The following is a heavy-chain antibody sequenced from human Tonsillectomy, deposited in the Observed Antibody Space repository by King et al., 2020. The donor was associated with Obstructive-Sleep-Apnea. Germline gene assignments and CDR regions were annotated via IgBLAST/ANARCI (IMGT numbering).Heavy chain of an antibody. D-gene: IGHD3-10*01. CDR1: GYNFKTYG. CDR3: ARDLFYYNSGTSYEDTFDI. V-gene: IGHV1-18*01. Sequence: VQLVQSGGEVKKPGASVRVSCKASGYNFKTYGLSWVRQAPGQGLEWMGWISGHNGDTNYAQSLRGRVVRTAETTTSTAYMELSSLTPDYTAVYYCARDLFYYNSGTSYEDTFDIWGQGTMVTVSS. CDR2: ISGHNGDT. J-gene: IGHJ3*02.